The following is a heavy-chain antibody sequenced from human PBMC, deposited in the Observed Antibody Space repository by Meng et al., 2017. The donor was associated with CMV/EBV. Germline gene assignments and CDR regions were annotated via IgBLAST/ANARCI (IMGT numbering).Heavy chain of an antibody. Sequence: GESLKISCAASGFTFSDYYMSWIRQAPGKGLEWVANIKQDGSEKHYVDSVKGRFTISRDNAKNSVFLQMNSLRVEDTAVYYCARICVTGSACYHFDYWGQGTLVTVSS. CDR3: ARICVTGSACYHFDY. D-gene: IGHD2-15*01. V-gene: IGHV3-7*01. CDR2: IKQDGSEK. CDR1: GFTFSDYY. J-gene: IGHJ4*02.